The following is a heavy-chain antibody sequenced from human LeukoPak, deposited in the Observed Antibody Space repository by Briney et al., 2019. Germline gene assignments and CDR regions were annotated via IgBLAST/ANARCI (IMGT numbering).Heavy chain of an antibody. D-gene: IGHD3-22*01. Sequence: ASVKVSCKASGYTFTSYGISWVRQAPGQGLEWMGWISAYNGNTNYAQKLQGRVTMTTDTSTSTAYMELRSLRSDDTAVYYCARTLYRSCSGYWVYWGQGTLVTVSS. V-gene: IGHV1-18*01. CDR3: ARTLYRSCSGYWVY. CDR2: ISAYNGNT. CDR1: GYTFTSYG. J-gene: IGHJ4*02.